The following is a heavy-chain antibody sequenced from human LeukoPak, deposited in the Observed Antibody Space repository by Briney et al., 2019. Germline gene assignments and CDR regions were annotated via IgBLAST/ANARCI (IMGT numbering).Heavy chain of an antibody. Sequence: GGSLRLSCAASGFTFSDYWMNWVRQAPGKGLEWVANIKVDGSEKYYVDSVKGRFTISRDNSKNTLYLQMNSLRAEDTAVYYCARDTRDVGYGMDVWGQGTTVTVSS. V-gene: IGHV3-7*01. CDR2: IKVDGSEK. J-gene: IGHJ6*02. CDR1: GFTFSDYW. D-gene: IGHD5-24*01. CDR3: ARDTRDVGYGMDV.